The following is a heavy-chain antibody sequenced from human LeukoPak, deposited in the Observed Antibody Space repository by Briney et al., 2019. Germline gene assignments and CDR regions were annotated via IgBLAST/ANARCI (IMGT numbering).Heavy chain of an antibody. CDR3: ARRSTMSYHAIDV. CDR1: GFTFNIYE. V-gene: IGHV3-48*03. D-gene: IGHD5/OR15-5a*01. Sequence: TGGSLRLSCAASGFTFNIYEMNWVRQAPGKGLKWISYITDGGSAVYYADSVKGRFTVSRDNARNSLFLQVNSLRAEDTATYYCARRSTMSYHAIDVWGQGTMVTVSS. CDR2: ITDGGSAV. J-gene: IGHJ6*02.